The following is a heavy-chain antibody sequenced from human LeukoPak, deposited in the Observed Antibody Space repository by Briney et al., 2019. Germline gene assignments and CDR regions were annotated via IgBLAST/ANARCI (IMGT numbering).Heavy chain of an antibody. J-gene: IGHJ4*02. V-gene: IGHV3-23*01. D-gene: IGHD5-12*01. Sequence: GGSLRLSCAASGFTFSFYAMNWVRQAPGKGLEWVSGISDSGGNTYYADSVKGRFTVSRDNSKNTLYLQMNSLRAEDTAVYYCAKVRYSGYVVLAHWGQGTLVTVFS. CDR3: AKVRYSGYVVLAH. CDR1: GFTFSFYA. CDR2: ISDSGGNT.